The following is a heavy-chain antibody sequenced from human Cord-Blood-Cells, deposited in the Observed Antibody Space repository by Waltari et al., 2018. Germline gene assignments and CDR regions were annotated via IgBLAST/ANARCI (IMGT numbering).Heavy chain of an antibody. D-gene: IGHD4-17*01. CDR3: ARGLMTTVTKTYYYYYYMDV. V-gene: IGHV1-69*09. CDR1: GGTFSSYT. J-gene: IGHJ6*03. Sequence: QVQLVQSVAEVKKPGSSVKVSCKASGGTFSSYTIRCVRQAPGKGLEWMGRVIPILGIANYAQKFQGRVTITADKSTSTAYMELSSLRSEDTAVYYCARGLMTTVTKTYYYYYYMDVWGKGTTVTVSS. CDR2: VIPILGIA.